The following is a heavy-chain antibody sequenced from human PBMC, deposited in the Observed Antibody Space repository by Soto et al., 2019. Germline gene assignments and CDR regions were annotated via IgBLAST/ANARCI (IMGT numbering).Heavy chain of an antibody. Sequence: GGSLRLSCAAAGFSFSDYYMSWIRQAPGKGLEWVSYISSSGSTIYYADSVKGRFTISRDNAKNSLYLQMNSLRAEDTAVYYCARSHQGYYYYGMDVWGQGTTVTVSS. J-gene: IGHJ6*02. CDR3: ARSHQGYYYYGMDV. CDR1: GFSFSDYY. V-gene: IGHV3-11*01. CDR2: ISSSGSTI.